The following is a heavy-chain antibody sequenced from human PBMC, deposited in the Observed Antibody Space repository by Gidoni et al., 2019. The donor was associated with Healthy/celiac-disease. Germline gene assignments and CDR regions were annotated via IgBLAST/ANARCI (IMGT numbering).Heavy chain of an antibody. Sequence: QVQLQESGPGLVKPSETLSLTCTVSGGSISSYYWSWSRQPPGKGLEWIGYIYYSGSTNYNPSHKSRVPISVDTSKNQFSLKLSSVTAADTAVYYCARELRGGGFDYWGQGTLVTVSS. J-gene: IGHJ4*02. CDR2: IYYSGST. V-gene: IGHV4-59*01. CDR1: GGSISSYY. D-gene: IGHD3-10*01. CDR3: ARELRGGGFDY.